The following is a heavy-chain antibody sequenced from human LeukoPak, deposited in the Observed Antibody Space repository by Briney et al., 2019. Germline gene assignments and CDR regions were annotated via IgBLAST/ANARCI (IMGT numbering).Heavy chain of an antibody. CDR3: ARGPSWIQLWLLDY. Sequence: SSETLSLTCTVSGGSISSGGYYWSWIRQHPGKGLGWIGYIYYSGSTYYNPSLKSRVTISVDTSKNQFSLKLSSVTAADTAVYYCARGPSWIQLWLLDYWGQGTLVSVSS. CDR1: GGSISSGGYY. D-gene: IGHD5-18*01. CDR2: IYYSGST. J-gene: IGHJ4*02. V-gene: IGHV4-31*03.